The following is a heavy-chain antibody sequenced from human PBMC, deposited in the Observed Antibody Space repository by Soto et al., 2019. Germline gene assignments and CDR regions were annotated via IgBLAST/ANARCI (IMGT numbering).Heavy chain of an antibody. J-gene: IGHJ4*02. V-gene: IGHV3-30*18. D-gene: IGHD2-2*01. Sequence: GGSLRLSCAASGFTFSSYGMHWVRQAPGKGLEWVAVISYDGSNKYYAESVKGRFTISRDNSKNTLYLQMNSLRAEDTAVYYCAKTQLGYCSSTSCYGNDYWGQGTLVTVSS. CDR1: GFTFSSYG. CDR3: AKTQLGYCSSTSCYGNDY. CDR2: ISYDGSNK.